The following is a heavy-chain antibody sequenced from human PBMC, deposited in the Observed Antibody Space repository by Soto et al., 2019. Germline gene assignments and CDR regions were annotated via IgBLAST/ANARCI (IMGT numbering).Heavy chain of an antibody. CDR1: GYTLAGYY. CDR3: ARGLPVVVIASNWFDP. CDR2: INPNSGGT. V-gene: IGHV1-2*04. J-gene: IGHJ5*02. Sequence: AASVKVSCKASGYTLAGYYRHWVRQAPGQGLEWMGWINPNSGGTNYAQKFQGWVTMTRDTSISTAYMELSRLRSDDTAVYYCARGLPVVVIASNWFDPWGQGTLVTVS. D-gene: IGHD2-21*01.